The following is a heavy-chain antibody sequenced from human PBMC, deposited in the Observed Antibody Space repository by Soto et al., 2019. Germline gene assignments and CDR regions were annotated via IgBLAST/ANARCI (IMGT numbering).Heavy chain of an antibody. CDR2: ISSSSSYI. D-gene: IGHD6-13*01. CDR1: GFTFSSYS. J-gene: IGHJ6*02. V-gene: IGHV3-21*01. CDR3: ATDFERQQPNHYFFYGMDD. Sequence: GGSLRLSCAASGFTFSSYSMNWVRQAPGKGLEWVSSISSSSSYIYYADSVKGRFTISRDNAKNSLYLQMNSLRAEDTAVYYCATDFERQQPNHYFFYGMDDWGQGTTVTVSS.